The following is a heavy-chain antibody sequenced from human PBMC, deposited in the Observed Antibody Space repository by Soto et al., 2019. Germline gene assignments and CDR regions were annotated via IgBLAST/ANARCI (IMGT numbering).Heavy chain of an antibody. J-gene: IGHJ6*02. CDR1: GFIFGHYA. V-gene: IGHV3-23*01. Sequence: SGGSLRLSCAGSGFIFGHYAMTWVRQAPGKGLEWISAISGRGDSTYYADAVKGRFTISRDNSKNTLFLQMDSLRFDDTAMYYCAKALDGIDDYFYAMGVWGQGATVTVSS. CDR3: AKALDGIDDYFYAMGV. D-gene: IGHD1-1*01. CDR2: ISGRGDST.